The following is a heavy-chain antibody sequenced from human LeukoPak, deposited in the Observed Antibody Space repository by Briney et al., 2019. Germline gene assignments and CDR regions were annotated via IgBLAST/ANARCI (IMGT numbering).Heavy chain of an antibody. CDR1: GFTFSSYA. D-gene: IGHD3-3*01. CDR2: ISYDRSNK. V-gene: IGHV3-30-3*01. Sequence: GGSLRLSCAASGFTFSSYAMYWVRQAPGKGLEWVAVISYDRSNKYYAGSVKGRFTTSRDNSKNTLYLQMNSLRAEDTAVYYCARDLGGSGYYPFDYWGQGTLVTVSS. J-gene: IGHJ4*02. CDR3: ARDLGGSGYYPFDY.